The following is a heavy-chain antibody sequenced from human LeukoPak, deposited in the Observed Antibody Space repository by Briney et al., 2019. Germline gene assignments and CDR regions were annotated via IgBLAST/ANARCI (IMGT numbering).Heavy chain of an antibody. Sequence: GESLKISCKGSGYSFTSYWLGWVRQMPGKGLEWMENLYPGDSDTRYNPSFQGQVTISTDKSISTAYLQWSSMMASDTAMYYCASRLAGEQGLVGAFDIWGQGTMVTVSS. D-gene: IGHD6-19*01. CDR2: LYPGDSDT. J-gene: IGHJ3*02. CDR1: GYSFTSYW. V-gene: IGHV5-51*01. CDR3: ASRLAGEQGLVGAFDI.